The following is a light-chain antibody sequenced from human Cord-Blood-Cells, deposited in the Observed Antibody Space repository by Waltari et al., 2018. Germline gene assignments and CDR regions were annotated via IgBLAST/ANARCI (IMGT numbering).Light chain of an antibody. Sequence: QSALTQPRSVSGSPGQSVTISCTGTSSDVGGYNYVSWYQQHPGKAPKLMIYDVSKRPAGVPDRFSGSKSGDPASLTISGLQAEDEADYDCCSYAGSYTWVFGGGTKLTVL. CDR1: SSDVGGYNY. J-gene: IGLJ3*02. V-gene: IGLV2-11*01. CDR2: DVS. CDR3: CSYAGSYTWV.